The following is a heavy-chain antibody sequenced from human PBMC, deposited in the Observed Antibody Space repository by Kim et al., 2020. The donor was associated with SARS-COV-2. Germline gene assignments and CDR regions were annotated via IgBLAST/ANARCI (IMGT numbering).Heavy chain of an antibody. J-gene: IGHJ4*02. CDR3: AKDFPQLAPLYYFDY. V-gene: IGHV3-23*01. Sequence: DTVKGRFTISRDKTKNTRYLKMNSLRAEDTAVYYCAKDFPQLAPLYYFDYWGQGTLVTVSS. D-gene: IGHD6-13*01.